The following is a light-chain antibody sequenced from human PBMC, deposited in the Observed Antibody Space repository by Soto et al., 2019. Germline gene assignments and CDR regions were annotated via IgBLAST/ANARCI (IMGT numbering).Light chain of an antibody. V-gene: IGLV2-14*01. CDR2: DVS. CDR1: SSDVGGYNY. CDR3: SSYTSSSTPYV. Sequence: QSVLTQPASVSGSPGQSITISCTGTSSDVGGYNYVSWYQQHPGKAPKLMIYDVSNRPSGVSNRFSGSKSGNTASLTFSGLQAEDEADYYCSSYTSSSTPYVFGTGTKLTVL. J-gene: IGLJ1*01.